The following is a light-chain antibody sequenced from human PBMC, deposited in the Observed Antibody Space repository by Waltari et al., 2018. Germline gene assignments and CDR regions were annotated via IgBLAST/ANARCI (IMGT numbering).Light chain of an antibody. Sequence: DVQMTQSPSSLSASVGDRVTITCLASQSIAKYLNWYQQKPGKVPKLLIYAASSLHSGVPSRFSGFGSETEFTLTITNLQPEDFATYYCQQSYTTLTFGGGTKVE. CDR3: QQSYTTLT. CDR2: AAS. CDR1: QSIAKY. J-gene: IGKJ4*01. V-gene: IGKV1-39*01.